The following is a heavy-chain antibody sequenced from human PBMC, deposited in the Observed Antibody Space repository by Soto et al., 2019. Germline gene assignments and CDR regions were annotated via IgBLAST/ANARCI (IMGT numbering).Heavy chain of an antibody. CDR1: GGTFSSYA. CDR2: IIPIFGTA. Sequence: QVQLVQSGAEVKKPGSSVKVYCKASGGTFSSYAISWVRQAPGQGLEWRGGIIPIFGTANYAQKFQGEVTITGDESTSTAYMELSSLRSEDTAVYYCAREADYYGSGSPRAGFDYWGQGTLVTVSS. D-gene: IGHD3-10*01. CDR3: AREADYYGSGSPRAGFDY. J-gene: IGHJ4*02. V-gene: IGHV1-69*12.